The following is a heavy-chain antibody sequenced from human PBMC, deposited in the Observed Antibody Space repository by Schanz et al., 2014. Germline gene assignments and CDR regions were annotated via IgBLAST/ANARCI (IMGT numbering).Heavy chain of an antibody. CDR1: GFTFSSYW. Sequence: EVQLVESGGGLVQPGGSLRLSCAASGFTFSSYWMSWVRQAPGKGLEWVANIKQDGSEKYYVDSVKGRFTISRDNAKTSLSMQMTSLRAEDTAVYYCARDYGDYVYYFDYWGQGTLVTVSS. V-gene: IGHV3-7*01. D-gene: IGHD4-17*01. CDR2: IKQDGSEK. CDR3: ARDYGDYVYYFDY. J-gene: IGHJ4*02.